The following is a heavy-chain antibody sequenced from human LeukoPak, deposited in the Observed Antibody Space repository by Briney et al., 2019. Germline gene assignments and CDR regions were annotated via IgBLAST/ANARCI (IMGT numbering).Heavy chain of an antibody. J-gene: IGHJ4*02. D-gene: IGHD1-26*01. CDR2: IYYSGST. Sequence: SETLSLTCTVSGGSISSYYWSWIRQPPGKGLEWIGYIYYSGSTNYNPSLKSRATISVDTSKNQFSLKLSSVTAADTAVYYCARERSSGSYLYYFDYWGQGTLVTVSS. CDR3: ARERSSGSYLYYFDY. V-gene: IGHV4-59*01. CDR1: GGSISSYY.